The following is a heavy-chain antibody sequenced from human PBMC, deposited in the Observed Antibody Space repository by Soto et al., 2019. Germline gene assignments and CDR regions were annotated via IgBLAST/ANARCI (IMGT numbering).Heavy chain of an antibody. CDR2: ISSSSSYI. V-gene: IGHV3-21*01. CDR3: ARASYDAYYYYGMDV. D-gene: IGHD3-3*01. CDR1: GFTFSSYS. Sequence: GGSLRLSCAASGFTFSSYSMNWVRQAPGKGLEWVSSISSSSSYIYYADSVKGRFTISRDNAKNSLYLQMNSLRAEDTAVYYCARASYDAYYYYGMDVWGQGTTVTVSS. J-gene: IGHJ6*02.